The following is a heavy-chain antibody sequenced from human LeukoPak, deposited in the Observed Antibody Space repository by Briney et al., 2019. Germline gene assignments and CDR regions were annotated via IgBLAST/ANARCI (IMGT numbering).Heavy chain of an antibody. D-gene: IGHD5-12*01. J-gene: IGHJ4*02. Sequence: RVSLRLSCAASGFTFSTYWMHWVRHAPGKGLVWVSRLSPDGSRSIYADSVKGRFTVSRDNAKNTLYLQLSSLRPEDTAVYYCVRLIYSCSDVDYWGKGTLVSVS. V-gene: IGHV3-74*01. CDR3: VRLIYSCSDVDY. CDR1: GFTFSTYW. CDR2: LSPDGSRS.